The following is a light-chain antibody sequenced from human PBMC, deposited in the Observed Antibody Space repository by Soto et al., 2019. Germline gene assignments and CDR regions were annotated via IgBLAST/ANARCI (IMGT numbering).Light chain of an antibody. J-gene: IGKJ1*01. Sequence: EIVLTQSPATLSLSPGQRATLSCRASQSVSGDLAWFQQKPGQAPRLLIYDTSNGATGLPARFSGSGSGTDFTLPISSREPEDFAVYYCQQRNTWSWTFGQGTKVEIK. CDR1: QSVSGD. V-gene: IGKV3-11*01. CDR3: QQRNTWSWT. CDR2: DTS.